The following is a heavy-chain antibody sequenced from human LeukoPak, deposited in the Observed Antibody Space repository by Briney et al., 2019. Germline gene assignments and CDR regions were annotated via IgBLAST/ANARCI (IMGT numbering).Heavy chain of an antibody. D-gene: IGHD6-13*01. CDR3: AKAYSSSWYPYYGMDV. CDR1: GFTFSSYE. CDR2: ISSSDYTI. J-gene: IGHJ6*02. Sequence: PGGSLRLSCAASGFTFSSYEMNWVRQVPGKGLEWVSYISSSDYTIYYADSVKGRFTISRDNAKNSLYLQMKSLRTDDTALYFCAKAYSSSWYPYYGMDVWGQGTTVTVSS. V-gene: IGHV3-48*03.